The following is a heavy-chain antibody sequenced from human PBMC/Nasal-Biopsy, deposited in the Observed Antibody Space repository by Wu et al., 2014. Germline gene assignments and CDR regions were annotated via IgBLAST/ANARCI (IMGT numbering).Heavy chain of an antibody. V-gene: IGHV3-30*04. Sequence: SCAASGFTFNSYPMHWVRQAPGKGLQWVAVISADGTKTYYADSLKGRFTISRDNSRNTLYLQMNSLEIEDTAVYYCARDRNERCGGDCYTILALDYWGQGALVTVTS. CDR3: ARDRNERCGGDCYTILALDY. D-gene: IGHD2-21*02. CDR1: GFTFNSYP. J-gene: IGHJ4*02. CDR2: ISADGTKT.